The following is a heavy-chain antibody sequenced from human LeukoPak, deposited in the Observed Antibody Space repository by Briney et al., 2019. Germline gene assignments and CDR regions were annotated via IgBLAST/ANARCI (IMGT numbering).Heavy chain of an antibody. CDR1: GFTFSSYW. D-gene: IGHD1-1*01. CDR2: IKQDESEK. Sequence: GGSLRLSCAASGFTFSSYWMSWVRQAPGKGLEWVANIKQDESEKYYVDSVKGRFTISRDNAKHSLYLQMNSLRAEDTAVYYCARDKIEGPTKLDYWGQGILVTVSS. V-gene: IGHV3-7*01. CDR3: ARDKIEGPTKLDY. J-gene: IGHJ4*02.